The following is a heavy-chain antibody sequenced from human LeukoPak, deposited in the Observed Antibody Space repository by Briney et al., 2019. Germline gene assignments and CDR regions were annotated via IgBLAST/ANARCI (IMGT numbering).Heavy chain of an antibody. D-gene: IGHD2-21*01. CDR1: GFTFSTYF. J-gene: IGHJ3*02. V-gene: IGHV3-30*04. CDR3: ARERQDTILHSGAFDI. CDR2: IAGDGRHT. Sequence: GRSLRLSCAASGFTFSTYFMHWVRQAPGKGLEWVADIAGDGRHTFYVESVKGRFTISRDNSKNTLYLQMNSLRAEDTAVYFCARERQDTILHSGAFDIWGQGTMVTVSS.